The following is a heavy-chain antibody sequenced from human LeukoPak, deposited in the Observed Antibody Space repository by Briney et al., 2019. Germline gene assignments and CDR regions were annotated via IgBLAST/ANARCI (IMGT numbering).Heavy chain of an antibody. CDR1: GGSISSYY. J-gene: IGHJ4*02. D-gene: IGHD3-16*01. CDR2: IYYSGST. V-gene: IGHV4-59*01. Sequence: SETLSLTCTVSGGSISSYYWSWIRQPPGKGLEWIGYIYYSGSTNYNPSLKSRVTISVDTSKNQFSLKLSSVTAADTAVYYCASTLGGYQDYWGQGTLVTVSS. CDR3: ASTLGGYQDY.